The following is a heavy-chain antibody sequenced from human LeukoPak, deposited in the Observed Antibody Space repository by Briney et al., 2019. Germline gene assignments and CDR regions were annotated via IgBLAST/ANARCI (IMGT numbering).Heavy chain of an antibody. D-gene: IGHD6-19*01. Sequence: HPGGSLRLSCAASGFTFSSYSMNWVRQAPGKGLEWVSYISSSSSTIYYADSVKGRFTISRDNAKNSLYLQMNSLRAEDTAVYYCASPYSSGNDAFDIWGPGTMVTVSS. CDR2: ISSSSSTI. V-gene: IGHV3-48*01. CDR1: GFTFSSYS. CDR3: ASPYSSGNDAFDI. J-gene: IGHJ3*02.